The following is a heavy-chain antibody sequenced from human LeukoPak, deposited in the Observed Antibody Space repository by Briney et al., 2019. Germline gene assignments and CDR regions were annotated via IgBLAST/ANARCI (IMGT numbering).Heavy chain of an antibody. V-gene: IGHV4-39*07. J-gene: IGHJ5*02. Sequence: PSETLSLTCTVSGGSISSSSYYWGWIRQPPGKGLEWIGSIYYSGSTYYNPSLKSRVTISVDTSKNQFSLKLSSVTAADTAVYYCARDRIVVPAAPTINWFDPWGQGTLVTVSS. CDR1: GGSISSSSYY. CDR2: IYYSGST. CDR3: ARDRIVVPAAPTINWFDP. D-gene: IGHD2-2*01.